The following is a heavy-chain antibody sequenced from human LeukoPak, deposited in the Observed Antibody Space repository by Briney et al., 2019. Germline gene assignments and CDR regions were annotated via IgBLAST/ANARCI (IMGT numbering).Heavy chain of an antibody. Sequence: SETLSLTCSVSGASITTTNFWWTWVRQPPGEGLEWIGEVHLSGRTNYNPSLESRVTMSVDMSENHISLKLTSVTAADTAVYYCAREGGPYRPLDYSGQGTLVTVSS. CDR1: GASITTTNFW. CDR2: VHLSGRT. CDR3: AREGGPYRPLDY. V-gene: IGHV4-4*02. J-gene: IGHJ4*02.